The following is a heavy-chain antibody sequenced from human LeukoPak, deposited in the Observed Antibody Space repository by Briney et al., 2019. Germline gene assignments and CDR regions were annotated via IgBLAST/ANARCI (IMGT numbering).Heavy chain of an antibody. Sequence: ASVKVSCKPSGDTFSSHDFNWVRQATGQGLEWMGWMNPKTGGTGDAQKFQGRVTMTRDTAIGTAYMELSSLTSEDTAIYYCARGANYNLWNCSWTYYYMGVWGEGTTVTVSS. J-gene: IGHJ6*03. D-gene: IGHD3-3*01. CDR2: MNPKTGGT. V-gene: IGHV1-8*01. CDR1: GDTFSSHD. CDR3: ARGANYNLWNCSWTYYYMGV.